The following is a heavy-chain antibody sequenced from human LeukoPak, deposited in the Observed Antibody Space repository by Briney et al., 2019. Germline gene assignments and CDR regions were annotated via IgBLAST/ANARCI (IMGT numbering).Heavy chain of an antibody. J-gene: IGHJ6*03. D-gene: IGHD4-17*01. Sequence: KPSETLSLTCAVYGGSFSGYYWSWIRQPPGRGLEWIGEINHSGSTNYNPSLKSRVTISVDTSKNQFSLKLSSVTAADTAVYYCARVDYGDYVGYYYYYYMDVWGKGTTVTISS. V-gene: IGHV4-34*01. CDR2: INHSGST. CDR3: ARVDYGDYVGYYYYYYMDV. CDR1: GGSFSGYY.